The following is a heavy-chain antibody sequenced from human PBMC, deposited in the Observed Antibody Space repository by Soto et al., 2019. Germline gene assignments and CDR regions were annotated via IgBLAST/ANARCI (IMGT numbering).Heavy chain of an antibody. CDR2: INPDGSEK. Sequence: LILSCAASGFTFSSFWIDWVRQAPGKWLEWVANINPDGSEKHYVDSVKGRFTISRDNAKNSLYLQMSSLTAEDSSLYYCSRSLDSWGQGTRVTVSS. CDR1: GFTFSSFW. V-gene: IGHV3-7*01. J-gene: IGHJ4*02. CDR3: SRSLDS.